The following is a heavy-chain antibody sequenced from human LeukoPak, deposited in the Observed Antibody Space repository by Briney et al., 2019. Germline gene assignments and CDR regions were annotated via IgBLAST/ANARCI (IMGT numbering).Heavy chain of an antibody. CDR2: ISYDGSNK. D-gene: IGHD3-3*01. V-gene: IGHV3-30*18. Sequence: GGSLRLSCAASGFTFSSYGMPWVRQAPGKGLEWVAVISYDGSNKYYADSVKGRFTISRDNSKNTLYLQMNSLRAEDTAVYYCAKPSSTFWSGYPDYWGQGTLVTVSS. J-gene: IGHJ4*02. CDR3: AKPSSTFWSGYPDY. CDR1: GFTFSSYG.